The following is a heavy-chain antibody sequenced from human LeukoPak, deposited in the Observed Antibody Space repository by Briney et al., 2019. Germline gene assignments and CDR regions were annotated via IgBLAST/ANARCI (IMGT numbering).Heavy chain of an antibody. J-gene: IGHJ6*02. CDR2: ISYDGSNK. CDR3: AKDGRYYYDFWSGYSREYYYYYGMDV. Sequence: GGSLRLSCAASGFTFSSYGMPWVRQAPGKGLEWVAVISYDGSNKYYADSVKGRFTISRDNSKNTLYLQMNSLRAEDTAVYYCAKDGRYYYDFWSGYSREYYYYYGMDVWGQGTTVTVSS. CDR1: GFTFSSYG. V-gene: IGHV3-30*18. D-gene: IGHD3-3*01.